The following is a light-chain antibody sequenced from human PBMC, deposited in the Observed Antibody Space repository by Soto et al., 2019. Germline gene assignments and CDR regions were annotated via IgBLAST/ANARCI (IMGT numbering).Light chain of an antibody. CDR1: QSISRW. CDR2: DAS. CDR3: QQYSSYWT. J-gene: IGKJ1*01. V-gene: IGKV1-5*01. Sequence: DLQMTQSPSSLSASVGDRVTITCRASQSISRWLAWYQEKPGKAPKVLIYDASNLESGVPSRFSGSGSGTEFTLTISRLQPDDFATYYCQQYSSYWTFGQGTKVDIK.